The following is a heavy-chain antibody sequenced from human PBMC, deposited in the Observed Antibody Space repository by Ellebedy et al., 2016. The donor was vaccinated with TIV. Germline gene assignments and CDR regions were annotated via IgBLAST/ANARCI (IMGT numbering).Heavy chain of an antibody. CDR3: ARGTLNYGIDY. CDR2: INPSVST. D-gene: IGHD4-17*01. CDR1: AWSFSGYY. V-gene: IGHV4-34*01. J-gene: IGHJ4*02. Sequence: MPSETLSLTCAVYAWSFSGYYWRWTRQPPGKGLEWIGEINPSVSTNYNPSLKSRVTISIDTSKNQFSLKLNSVTAADTAVYYCARGTLNYGIDYWGQGTLVTVSS.